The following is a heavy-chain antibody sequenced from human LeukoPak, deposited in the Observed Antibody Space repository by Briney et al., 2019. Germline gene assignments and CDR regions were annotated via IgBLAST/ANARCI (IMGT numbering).Heavy chain of an antibody. J-gene: IGHJ4*02. CDR1: GDSISSSRHY. D-gene: IGHD3-10*01. V-gene: IGHV4-39*07. CDR2: IYKTGST. CDR3: AKPTYYYGSGSQSFDY. Sequence: PSETLSLTCSVSGDSISSSRHYWAWIRQPPESGPEWIGSIYKTGSTYFNPPLKSRLTMSVDASNNQFSMQLRSVSAADTAVYYCAKPTYYYGSGSQSFDYWGQGTLVTVSS.